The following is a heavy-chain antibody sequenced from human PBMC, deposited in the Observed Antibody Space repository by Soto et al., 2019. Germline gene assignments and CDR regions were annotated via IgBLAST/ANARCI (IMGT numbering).Heavy chain of an antibody. CDR2: IYYSGST. Sequence: SSETLSLTCTVSGGSSSSYYWSWIRQPPGKGLEWIGYIYYSGSTNYNPSLKSRVTISVDTSKNQFSLKLSSVTAADTAVYYCARETEYNWFDPWGQGTLVTVSS. CDR1: GGSSSSYY. J-gene: IGHJ5*02. CDR3: ARETEYNWFDP. V-gene: IGHV4-59*01. D-gene: IGHD2-21*02.